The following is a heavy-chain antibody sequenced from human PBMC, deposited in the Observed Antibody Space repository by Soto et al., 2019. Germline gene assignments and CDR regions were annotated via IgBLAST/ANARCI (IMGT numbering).Heavy chain of an antibody. D-gene: IGHD3-10*01. Sequence: QVQLVESGGGVVQPGRSLRLSCAASGFSFSSYGMFWVRQPPGKGLEWVAAIPSDGSNKYYADSVKGRFTISRDNSKNPLVLQMDSLRTEDTAVYYCAKDFHASGSYVLYNWFDPWGQGTLVTVSS. V-gene: IGHV3-30*18. CDR1: GFSFSSYG. CDR3: AKDFHASGSYVLYNWFDP. CDR2: IPSDGSNK. J-gene: IGHJ5*02.